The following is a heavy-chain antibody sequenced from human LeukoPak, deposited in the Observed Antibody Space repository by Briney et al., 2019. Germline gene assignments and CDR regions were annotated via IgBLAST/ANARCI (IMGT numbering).Heavy chain of an antibody. V-gene: IGHV1-2*02. D-gene: IGHD5-18*01. CDR3: ARDDSFQFDS. Sequence: PGASVKVSCKASGYTFTAYYMHWVRQAPGQGLEWMGWINPNTGGTNYAQNFQGRVTMTRATSINTAYMELSSLTSDDTAVYFCARDDSFQFDSWGQGTLVTVSS. CDR1: GYTFTAYY. J-gene: IGHJ4*02. CDR2: INPNTGGT.